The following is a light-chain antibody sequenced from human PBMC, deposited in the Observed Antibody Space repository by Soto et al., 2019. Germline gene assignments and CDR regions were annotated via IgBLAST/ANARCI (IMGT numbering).Light chain of an antibody. CDR3: QQYDNLRT. V-gene: IGKV1-33*01. Sequence: DIQLTQSPSSLSVSVGDRFTITCQTSEGINTYLNWYKQKTGRAPKLLVYDASNLETGVPSRVSGSGSGTDFTFTISSLQPEDIATYYCQQYDNLRTFGQGTKVDIK. CDR2: DAS. CDR1: EGINTY. J-gene: IGKJ1*01.